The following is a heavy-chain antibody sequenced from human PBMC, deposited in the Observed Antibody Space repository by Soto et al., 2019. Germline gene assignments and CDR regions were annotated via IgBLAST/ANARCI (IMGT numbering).Heavy chain of an antibody. CDR1: GGSISSGGYY. CDR3: ARDPSFLELPHGENYYGMDV. J-gene: IGHJ6*02. V-gene: IGHV4-31*03. Sequence: QVQLQESGPGLVKPSQTLSLTCTVSGGSISSGGYYWSWIRQHPGKGLEWIGYIYYSGSTYYNPSLKSRVTISVDTSKNQLSLKLSPVTAADTAVYYCARDPSFLELPHGENYYGMDVWGQGTTVTVSS. CDR2: IYYSGST. D-gene: IGHD1-7*01.